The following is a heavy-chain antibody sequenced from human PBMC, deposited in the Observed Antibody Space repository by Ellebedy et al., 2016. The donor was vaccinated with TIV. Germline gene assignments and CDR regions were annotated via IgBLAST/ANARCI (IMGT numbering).Heavy chain of an antibody. J-gene: IGHJ6*02. CDR2: SYYIGTT. Sequence: SETLSLTCTVSGGSVSSGSHYWSWIRQPPGKGLEWIGYSYYIGTTNYNPSLKSRVTMSEDTSKNQFSLRLSSVTAADTAVYYCAGGSYTPYGMDVWGRGTTVIVSS. D-gene: IGHD3-10*01. V-gene: IGHV4-61*01. CDR3: AGGSYTPYGMDV. CDR1: GGSVSSGSHY.